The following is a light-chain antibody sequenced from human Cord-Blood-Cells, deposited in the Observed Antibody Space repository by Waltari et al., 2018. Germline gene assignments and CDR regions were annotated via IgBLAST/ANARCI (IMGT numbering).Light chain of an antibody. J-gene: IGKJ2*03. CDR3: QQSYSTAYS. Sequence: DIQMTQSPSSLSASVGDRVAITCRARQSISSYLKWYQQKPGKAPKLLIYAASSLQSGVPARFSGSRSGTDFPLTISSLPPEDVAAYYCQQSYSTAYSIGQGTKLEIK. V-gene: IGKV1-39*01. CDR1: QSISSY. CDR2: AAS.